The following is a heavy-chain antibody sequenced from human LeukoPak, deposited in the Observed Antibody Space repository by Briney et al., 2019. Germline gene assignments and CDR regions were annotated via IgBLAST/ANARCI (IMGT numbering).Heavy chain of an antibody. CDR2: INPNSGGT. Sequence: ASVKVSCRASGYTFTGYYMHWVRQAPGQGLEWMGWINPNSGGTNYAQKFQGRVTMTRDTSISTAYMELSRLRSDDTAVYYCARGIVVVPAAIRPFDYWGQGTLVTVSS. V-gene: IGHV1-2*02. CDR1: GYTFTGYY. D-gene: IGHD2-2*02. CDR3: ARGIVVVPAAIRPFDY. J-gene: IGHJ4*02.